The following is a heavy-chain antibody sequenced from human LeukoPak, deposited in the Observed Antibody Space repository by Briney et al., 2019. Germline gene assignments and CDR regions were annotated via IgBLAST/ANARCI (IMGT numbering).Heavy chain of an antibody. CDR1: GFTFSSYA. V-gene: IGHV3-23*01. CDR3: AKNPKLRSKPY. Sequence: VESLRLSCAASGFTFSSYAMSWVRQAPGKGLEWVSAISGSGGSTYYADSVKGRFTISRDNSKNTLYLQMNSLRAEDTAVYYCAKNPKLRSKPYWGLGTLVTVSS. J-gene: IGHJ4*02. D-gene: IGHD1-7*01. CDR2: ISGSGGST.